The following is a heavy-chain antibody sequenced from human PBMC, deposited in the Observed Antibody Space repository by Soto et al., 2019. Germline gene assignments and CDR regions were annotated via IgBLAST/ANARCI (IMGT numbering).Heavy chain of an antibody. CDR3: ARDRGHYVCGIYRTYGMDV. Sequence: SETLSLTCTVSGGSISSSNYYWGWVRQLPGKGLEWIGYIHYGGSTHYNPSLKSRVTISVDTSKNEFSLKLTSVTAADTAVYFCARDRGHYVCGIYRTYGMDVWGQGTMVTVSS. D-gene: IGHD3-16*02. CDR2: IHYGGST. J-gene: IGHJ6*02. V-gene: IGHV4-31*03. CDR1: GGSISSSNYY.